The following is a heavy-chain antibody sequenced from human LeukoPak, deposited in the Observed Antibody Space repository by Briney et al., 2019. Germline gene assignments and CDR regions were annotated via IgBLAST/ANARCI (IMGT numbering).Heavy chain of an antibody. D-gene: IGHD1/OR15-1a*01. Sequence: SVKVSCKASGGTFSSYAISWVRQAPGQGLEWMGGIIPIFGTANYAQKFQGRVTITADESTSTAYMELSSLRSEDTAVYYCARELREHPYNWFDPWGQGTLVTVSS. V-gene: IGHV1-69*13. CDR1: GGTFSSYA. CDR3: ARELREHPYNWFDP. CDR2: IIPIFGTA. J-gene: IGHJ5*02.